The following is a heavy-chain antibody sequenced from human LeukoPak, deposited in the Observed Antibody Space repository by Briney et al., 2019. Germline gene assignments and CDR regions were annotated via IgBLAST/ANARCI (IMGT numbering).Heavy chain of an antibody. J-gene: IGHJ4*02. Sequence: GESLKISCKGSGYSFTSYWIGWVRQMPGKGLEWMGIIYPGDSDTRYSPSFQGQVTISADKSISTAYLQWSSLKASDTAMYYCARGFYYDGSGYYYPFDYWGQGTLVTVSS. CDR2: IYPGDSDT. D-gene: IGHD3-22*01. CDR3: ARGFYYDGSGYYYPFDY. V-gene: IGHV5-51*01. CDR1: GYSFTSYW.